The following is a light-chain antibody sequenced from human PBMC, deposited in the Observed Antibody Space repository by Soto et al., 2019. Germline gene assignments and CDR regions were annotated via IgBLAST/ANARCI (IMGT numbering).Light chain of an antibody. CDR1: NSNIGNNY. V-gene: IGLV1-51*01. CDR2: ENN. J-gene: IGLJ2*01. CDR3: ATWDNSLNAVV. Sequence: QSVLTQPPSVSAAPGQKVTISCSGNNSNIGNNYVSWYQQLPGTVPKYLIYENNKRPSGISDRFSGSKSGTSATLGITGLQTGYEADYYCATWDNSLNAVVFGGGTKLTVL.